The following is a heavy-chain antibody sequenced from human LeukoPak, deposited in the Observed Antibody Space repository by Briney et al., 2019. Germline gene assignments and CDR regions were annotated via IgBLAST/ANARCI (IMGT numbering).Heavy chain of an antibody. CDR3: ASGIPGMPDY. Sequence: ASVKVSCKASGYTFTSYAMNWVRPAPGQGLEWMGWINTNTGNPTYAQGFTGRFVFSLDTSVSTAYLQISSLRAEDTAVYYCASGIPGMPDYWGQGTLVTVSS. CDR2: INTNTGNP. CDR1: GYTFTSYA. V-gene: IGHV7-4-1*02. J-gene: IGHJ4*02. D-gene: IGHD2-2*01.